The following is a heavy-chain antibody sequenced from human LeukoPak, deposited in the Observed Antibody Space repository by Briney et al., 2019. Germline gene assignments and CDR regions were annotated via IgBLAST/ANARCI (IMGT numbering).Heavy chain of an antibody. CDR3: ARGGSYLKVGAFDI. J-gene: IGHJ3*02. D-gene: IGHD1-26*01. CDR2: IYYSGST. CDR1: GGSISSYY. V-gene: IGHV4-59*01. Sequence: SETLSLTCTVSGGSISSYYWSWIRQPPGKGLEWIGYIYYSGSTNYNPSLKSRVTISVDTSKNQFSLKLSSVTAADTAVYYCARGGSYLKVGAFDIWGQGTMVTVSS.